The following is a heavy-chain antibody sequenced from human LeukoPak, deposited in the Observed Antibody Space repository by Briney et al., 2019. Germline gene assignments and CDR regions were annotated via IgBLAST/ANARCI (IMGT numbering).Heavy chain of an antibody. CDR3: AKDQEQQLVPDTFDY. Sequence: PGGSLRLSCAASGFTFSSYSMNWVRQAPGKGLEWVSAISGSGGSTYYADSVKGRFTISRDNSKNTLYLQMNSLRAEDTAVYYCAKDQEQQLVPDTFDYWGQGTLVTVSS. V-gene: IGHV3-23*01. D-gene: IGHD6-13*01. CDR2: ISGSGGST. CDR1: GFTFSSYS. J-gene: IGHJ4*02.